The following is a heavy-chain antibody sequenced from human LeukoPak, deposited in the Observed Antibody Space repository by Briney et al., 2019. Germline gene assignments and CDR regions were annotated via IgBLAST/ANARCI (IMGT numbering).Heavy chain of an antibody. V-gene: IGHV3-9*03. D-gene: IGHD6-6*01. CDR1: GFTFDDYA. CDR2: ISWNSGSI. J-gene: IGHJ4*02. Sequence: GRSLRLSCAASGFTFDDYAMHWVRQAPGKGLEWVSGISWNSGSIGYADSVKGRFTISRDNAKNSLYLQMNSLRAEDMALYYCAKDIYSSSSASFDYWGQGTLVTVS. CDR3: AKDIYSSSSASFDY.